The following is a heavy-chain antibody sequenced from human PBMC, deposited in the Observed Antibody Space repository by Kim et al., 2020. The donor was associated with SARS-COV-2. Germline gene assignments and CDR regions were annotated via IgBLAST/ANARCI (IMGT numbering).Heavy chain of an antibody. Sequence: IYSADSVKGRFTISRDNAKNSLYLKTNSLRAEDTAVYYWAKSGTTMGDFWGQGTLVTVSS. J-gene: IGHJ4*02. V-gene: IGHV3-11*04. CDR2: I. CDR3: AKSGTTMGDF. D-gene: IGHD1-1*01.